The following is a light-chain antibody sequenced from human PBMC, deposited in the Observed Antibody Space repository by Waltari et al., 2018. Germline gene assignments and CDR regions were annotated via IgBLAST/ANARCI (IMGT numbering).Light chain of an antibody. Sequence: QSALTQPASVSGSPGQSITISCTGTSSDVGNYNLVSCYQHHPGKAPKLMIYEVTKRPSGVSNRFSGSKSGNTASLTISGLQAEDEADYYCCSYVGSSTVVFGGGTKLTVL. J-gene: IGLJ2*01. V-gene: IGLV2-23*02. CDR2: EVT. CDR3: CSYVGSSTVV. CDR1: SSDVGNYNL.